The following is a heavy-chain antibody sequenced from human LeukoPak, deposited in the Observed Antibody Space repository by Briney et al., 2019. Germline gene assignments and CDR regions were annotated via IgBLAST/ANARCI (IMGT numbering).Heavy chain of an antibody. CDR3: ARDGRASSGYDYRPYYYYGMDV. CDR2: IYSGGST. CDR1: GFTVSNSY. Sequence: GGSLRLSCAASGFTVSNSYRSWVRQAPGKGLEWVSVIYSGGSTYYADSVRGRFTISRDNSKNTLYLQMNSLRAEDTAVYYCARDGRASSGYDYRPYYYYGMDVWGQGTTVTVSS. D-gene: IGHD5-12*01. V-gene: IGHV3-66*01. J-gene: IGHJ6*02.